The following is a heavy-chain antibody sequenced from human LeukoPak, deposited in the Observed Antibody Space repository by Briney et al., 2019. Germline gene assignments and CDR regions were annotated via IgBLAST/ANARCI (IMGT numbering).Heavy chain of an antibody. CDR2: NSNSGST. CDR3: ARGRVIGSGAFDI. J-gene: IGHJ3*02. V-gene: IGHV4-59*11. D-gene: IGHD2/OR15-2a*01. CDR1: GGSISSHY. Sequence: SETLSLTCTVSGGSISSHYWSWIRQPPGKGLEWIGYNSNSGSTNYNPSLKSRVTISLDTSKNQFSLKLSSVTAADTAVYYCARGRVIGSGAFDIWGQGTILTVSS.